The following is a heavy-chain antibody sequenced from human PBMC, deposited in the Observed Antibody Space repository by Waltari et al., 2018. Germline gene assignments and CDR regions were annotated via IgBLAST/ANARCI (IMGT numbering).Heavy chain of an antibody. V-gene: IGHV1-8*01. J-gene: IGHJ6*02. Sequence: QVQLVQSGAEVKKPGASVKVSCKASGYPFTSYDINWVRQAPGQGLEWMGWMNPNSGNTGYAQKFQGRVTMTRNTSISTAYMELSSLRSEDTAVYYCARVRSGIAAPYYGMDVWGQGTTVTVSS. CDR2: MNPNSGNT. D-gene: IGHD6-13*01. CDR1: GYPFTSYD. CDR3: ARVRSGIAAPYYGMDV.